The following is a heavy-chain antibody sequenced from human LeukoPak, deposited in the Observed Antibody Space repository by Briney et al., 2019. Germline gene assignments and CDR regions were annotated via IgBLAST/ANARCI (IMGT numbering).Heavy chain of an antibody. CDR2: INHSGST. D-gene: IGHD6-13*01. CDR3: ARPNSSSWGYYYYYYMDV. Sequence: SETLSLTCAVYGGSFSGYYWSWIRQPPGNGLEWIGEINHSGSTNYNPSLNSRVTISVATSKNQFSLKLSSVTAADTAVYYCARPNSSSWGYYYYYYMDVWGQGTTVTVSS. J-gene: IGHJ6*03. V-gene: IGHV4-34*01. CDR1: GGSFSGYY.